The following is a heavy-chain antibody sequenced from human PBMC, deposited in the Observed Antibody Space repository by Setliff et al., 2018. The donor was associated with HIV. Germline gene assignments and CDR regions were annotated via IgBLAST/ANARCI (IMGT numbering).Heavy chain of an antibody. CDR1: GFTFSSYS. J-gene: IGHJ4*02. Sequence: GGSLRLSCAASGFTFSSYSMNWVRQAPGKGLEWVSYISSSSSYIYYADSVKGRVTISRDNAKNPLYLQMNSLRAEDTAVYYCARDGAYYYDSSGHYRYYFDYWGQGTLVTVSS. CDR3: ARDGAYYYDSSGHYRYYFDY. D-gene: IGHD3-22*01. CDR2: ISSSSSYI. V-gene: IGHV3-21*01.